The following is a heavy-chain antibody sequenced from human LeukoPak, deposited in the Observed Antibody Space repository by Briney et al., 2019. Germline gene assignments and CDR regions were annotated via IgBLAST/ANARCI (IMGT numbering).Heavy chain of an antibody. D-gene: IGHD3-10*01. Sequence: SETLSLTCAVYGGSFSGYFWSWIRQPPGKGLEWIGEINHSRSTNYIPSLKSRVTISIDTSKNQFSLKLSSVTAADTAVYYCARGIRYYYGSGSFDWGQGTLSPSPQ. CDR2: INHSRST. CDR3: ARGIRYYYGSGSFD. CDR1: GGSFSGYF. V-gene: IGHV4-34*01. J-gene: IGHJ4*02.